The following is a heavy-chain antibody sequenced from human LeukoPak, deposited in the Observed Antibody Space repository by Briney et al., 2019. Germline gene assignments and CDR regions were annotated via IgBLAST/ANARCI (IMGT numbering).Heavy chain of an antibody. D-gene: IGHD4-17*01. V-gene: IGHV4-59*08. J-gene: IGHJ4*02. CDR2: IYYSGST. Sequence: SETLSLTCTVSGGSISSYYWSWIRQPPRKGLEWIGYIYYSGSTNYNPSLKSRVTISVDTSKNQFSLKLSSVTAADTAVYYCARHFSNGDYGYDYWGQGTLVTVSS. CDR3: ARHFSNGDYGYDY. CDR1: GGSISSYY.